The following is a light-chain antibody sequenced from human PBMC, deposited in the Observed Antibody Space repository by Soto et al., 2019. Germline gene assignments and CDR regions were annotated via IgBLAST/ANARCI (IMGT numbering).Light chain of an antibody. CDR3: QQRSHWPIT. CDR1: QSVYNN. J-gene: IGKJ5*01. Sequence: EIVLTQSPATLSLSPGERATLSCRASQSVYNNLAWYQQKPGQAPRLLIYDVSNRAPGIPARFSGSGSGTHFTLTISSLEPEDFAVFYCQQRSHWPITFGQGTRLEIK. CDR2: DVS. V-gene: IGKV3-11*01.